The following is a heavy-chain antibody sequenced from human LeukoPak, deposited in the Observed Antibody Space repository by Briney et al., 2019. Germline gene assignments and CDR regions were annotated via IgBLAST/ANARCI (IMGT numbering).Heavy chain of an antibody. D-gene: IGHD2-15*01. CDR3: ATDQGRGGFDI. V-gene: IGHV3-21*01. Sequence: PGGSLRLSCAASGFTFSSYSMNWARQAPGKGLEWVSSISSSSTYIYYADSVKGRFTISRDNAKNSLYLQMNSLRAEDTAVYYCATDQGRGGFDIWGQGTMVTVSS. CDR2: ISSSSTYI. J-gene: IGHJ3*02. CDR1: GFTFSSYS.